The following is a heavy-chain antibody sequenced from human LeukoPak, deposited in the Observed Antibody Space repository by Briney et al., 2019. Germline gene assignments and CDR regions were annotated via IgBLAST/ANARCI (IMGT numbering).Heavy chain of an antibody. V-gene: IGHV1-18*01. D-gene: IGHD6-19*01. Sequence: ASVKVSCKASGYTFTSYGINWVRQAPGQGLEWMGWISAYNGNTNYPQKLQGSVTMTTDTSTSTAYMELRSLRSDDTAVYYCARGPSSGWDYYFEYWGQGTVVTGSS. J-gene: IGHJ4*02. CDR3: ARGPSSGWDYYFEY. CDR1: GYTFTSYG. CDR2: ISAYNGNT.